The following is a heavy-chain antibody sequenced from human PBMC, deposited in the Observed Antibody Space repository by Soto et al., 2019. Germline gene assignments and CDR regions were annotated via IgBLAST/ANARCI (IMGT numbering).Heavy chain of an antibody. V-gene: IGHV4-39*07. CDR1: GGSISSSSYY. CDR3: ARGRGVQQLALNWFDP. CDR2: INHSGST. D-gene: IGHD6-13*01. Sequence: SDTLSLTCTVSGGSISSSSYYWGWTRQPPGKGLEWIGSINHSGSTYYNPSLKSRVTISVDTSKNQFSLKLSSVTAADTAVYYCARGRGVQQLALNWFDPWGQGTLVTVSS. J-gene: IGHJ5*02.